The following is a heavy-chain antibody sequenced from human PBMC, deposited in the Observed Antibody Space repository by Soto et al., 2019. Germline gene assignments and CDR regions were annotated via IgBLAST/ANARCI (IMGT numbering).Heavy chain of an antibody. CDR1: GFSFNLSGMS. CDR2: IYWDDDK. CDR3: AHSRAHSRGHYRQFAF. Sequence: QITLKESGPTLVKPTQTLTLTCTFSGFSFNLSGMSVGWIRQPPGKGLEYLALIYWDDDKRYSPSLKTRLAISKYASRNQVVLTMTDLDPVDTATYYCAHSRAHSRGHYRQFAFWGQGTRVTVSS. D-gene: IGHD3-22*01. V-gene: IGHV2-5*02. J-gene: IGHJ4*02.